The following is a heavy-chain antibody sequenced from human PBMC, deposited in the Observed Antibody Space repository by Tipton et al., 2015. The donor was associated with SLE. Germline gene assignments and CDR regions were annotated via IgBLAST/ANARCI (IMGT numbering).Heavy chain of an antibody. V-gene: IGHV4-4*08. J-gene: IGHJ3*02. D-gene: IGHD3/OR15-3a*01. CDR1: GGSISSNY. CDR2: IFTTGRT. Sequence: TLSLTCTVSGGSISSNYWSWIRQLPGKGLEWIGYIFTTGRTKYSPSLTSRVTISGDTSKNQVSLRLTSVTAADTAVYYCAREGWRVDFHAFDIWGQGTMVTVSS. CDR3: AREGWRVDFHAFDI.